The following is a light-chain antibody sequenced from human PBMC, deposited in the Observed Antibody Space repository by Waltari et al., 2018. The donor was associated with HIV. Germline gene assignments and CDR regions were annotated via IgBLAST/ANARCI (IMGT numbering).Light chain of an antibody. CDR2: EVS. Sequence: QSALTQPASVSGSPGPWITISCTGTNSDIGVYNFVSWYQQHPGKAPKLIIFEVSNRPSGVSDRFSGSKSGNTASLTISGLQAEDEADYYCSSYRNSRTWVFGGGTKLTVL. J-gene: IGLJ3*02. CDR1: NSDIGVYNF. CDR3: SSYRNSRTWV. V-gene: IGLV2-14*01.